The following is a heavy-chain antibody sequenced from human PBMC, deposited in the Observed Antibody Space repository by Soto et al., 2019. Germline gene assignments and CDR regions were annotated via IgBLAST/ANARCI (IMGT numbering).Heavy chain of an antibody. CDR1: GGSISSRSYY. CDR2: IYYSGST. V-gene: IGHV4-39*01. CDR3: ARYPAWFGELMRRDFLHYFDY. D-gene: IGHD3-10*01. Sequence: QLQLQESGRGPVKPSETLSLTYTVSGGSISSRSYYWGWSRQPPGKWLEWIGSIYYSGSTYYNPSLKSRVSIPVDASNEQFSLKLSSVNAADTTVYYCARYPAWFGELMRRDFLHYFDYWCQGTLVTVSS. J-gene: IGHJ4*02.